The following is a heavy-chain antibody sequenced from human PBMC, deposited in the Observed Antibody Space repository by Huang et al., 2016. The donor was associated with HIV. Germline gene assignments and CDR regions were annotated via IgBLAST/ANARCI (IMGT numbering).Heavy chain of an antibody. V-gene: IGHV3-49*03. CDR2: ISIKANGGTT. CDR1: GFTFGAYG. D-gene: IGHD6-19*01. J-gene: IGHJ4*02. CDR3: STVGGGIDYIGYTSAYYATGGY. Sequence: EVQLVESGGTLIQPGRSLRLSCTASGFTFGAYGMRWFRQAPGRGREWVGFISIKANGGTTEDAASVKGRFSVSREDSKTSAYLRMSSLKTEDTAVYYCSTVGGGIDYIGYTSAYYATGGYWGQGTLVTVSS.